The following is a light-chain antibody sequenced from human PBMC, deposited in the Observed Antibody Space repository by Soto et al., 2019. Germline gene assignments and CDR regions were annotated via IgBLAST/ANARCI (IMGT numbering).Light chain of an antibody. V-gene: IGKV1-5*03. CDR1: QSISSW. Sequence: DIPMTQSPSTLSASVGDRVTITCRASQSISSWLAWYQQKPGKAPKVLIYKASSLESGVPLRFSGSGSGTEFTLTISSLQPDDFATYYCQQYNSYPTFGQGTRLEIK. CDR3: QQYNSYPT. CDR2: KAS. J-gene: IGKJ5*01.